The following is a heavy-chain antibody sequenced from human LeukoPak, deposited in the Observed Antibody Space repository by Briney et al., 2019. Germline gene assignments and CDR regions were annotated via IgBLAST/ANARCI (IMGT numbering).Heavy chain of an antibody. CDR1: GYSFTSYW. D-gene: IGHD6-19*01. CDR2: IYPGDSDT. CDR3: AGQERQWLDHIDH. J-gene: IGHJ4*02. V-gene: IGHV5-51*01. Sequence: ESLKISCKGSGYSFTSYWIGRVCQMPGKGLEWMGIIYPGDSDTRYSPSFQGQVTISADKSISTAYLQWSGLKASDTAMYYCAGQERQWLDHIDHWGQGTLVTVSS.